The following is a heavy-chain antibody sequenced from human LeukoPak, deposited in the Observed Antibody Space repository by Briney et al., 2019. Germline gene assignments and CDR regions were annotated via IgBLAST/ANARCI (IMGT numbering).Heavy chain of an antibody. V-gene: IGHV5-51*01. CDR3: ARLPNSGADLTWFDP. Sequence: GESLKISCKASGYRFTYYWIAWVRQMPGKGLEWMRIIYPNDSHTRYSPSFQGQVTISADKSISTAYLLWSSLKASDTAMYYCARLPNSGADLTWFDPWGQGTLVTVSS. CDR2: IYPNDSHT. J-gene: IGHJ5*02. D-gene: IGHD3-10*01. CDR1: GYRFTYYW.